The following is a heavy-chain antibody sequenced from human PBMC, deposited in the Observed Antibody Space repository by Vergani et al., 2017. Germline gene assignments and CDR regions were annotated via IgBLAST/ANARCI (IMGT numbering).Heavy chain of an antibody. Sequence: QVQLVQSGAEVKKPGSSVKVSCKASGGTFSSYAISWVRQAPGQGLEWMGGIIAYNGNTNYAQKLQGRVTMTTDTSTSTAYMELRSLRSDDTAVYYCARERITGTKGGFDPWGQGTLVTVSS. V-gene: IGHV1-18*01. CDR2: IIAYNGNT. CDR1: GGTFSSYA. J-gene: IGHJ5*02. D-gene: IGHD1-7*01. CDR3: ARERITGTKGGFDP.